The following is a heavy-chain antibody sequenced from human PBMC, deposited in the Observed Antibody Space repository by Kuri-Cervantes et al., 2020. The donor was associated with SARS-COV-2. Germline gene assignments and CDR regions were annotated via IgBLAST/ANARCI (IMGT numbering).Heavy chain of an antibody. CDR3: ARGGVLRFSSSDY. CDR1: GFTVSSNY. CDR2: ISSSSSYI. J-gene: IGHJ4*02. Sequence: ETLSLTCAASGFTVSSNYMSWVRQAPGKGLEWVSSISSSSSYIYYADSVKGRFTISRDNAKNSLYLQMNSLRAEDTAVYYCARGGVLRFSSSDYWGQGTLVTVSS. D-gene: IGHD3-3*01. V-gene: IGHV3-21*01.